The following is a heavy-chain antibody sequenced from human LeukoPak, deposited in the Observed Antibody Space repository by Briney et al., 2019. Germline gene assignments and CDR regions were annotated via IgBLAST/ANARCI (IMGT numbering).Heavy chain of an antibody. D-gene: IGHD2-21*01. CDR3: ARDGEGGYLFDP. CDR1: GGTFSSYA. J-gene: IGHJ5*02. V-gene: IGHV1-69*13. CDR2: IIPIFGTA. Sequence: SVKVSCKASGGTFSSYAISWVRQAPGQGLEWMGGIIPIFGTANYAQKFQGRVTITADVSTSTAYMELSSLRSEDTAVYYCARDGEGGYLFDPWGQGTLVTVSS.